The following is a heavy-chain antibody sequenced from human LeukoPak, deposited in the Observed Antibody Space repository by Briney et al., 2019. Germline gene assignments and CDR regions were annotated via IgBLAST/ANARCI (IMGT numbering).Heavy chain of an antibody. V-gene: IGHV1-69*05. J-gene: IGHJ5*02. Sequence: SVKVSSKAPEATFSSYAISRVLQAPGQGLEWLGGIIPIFGTANYAQKFQGRVTITTDESTSTAYMELSSLRSEDTAVYYCARVGILSSRHFVGFDPWGQGTLVTVSS. CDR1: EATFSSYA. CDR3: ARVGILSSRHFVGFDP. D-gene: IGHD3-9*01. CDR2: IIPIFGTA.